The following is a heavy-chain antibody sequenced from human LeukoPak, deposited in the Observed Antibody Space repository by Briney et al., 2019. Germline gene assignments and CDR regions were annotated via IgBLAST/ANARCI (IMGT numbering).Heavy chain of an antibody. CDR1: GFTFDDYA. D-gene: IGHD3-22*01. CDR3: ARGFGDSSGYYDY. J-gene: IGHJ4*02. Sequence: QPGRSLRLSCAASGFTFDDYAMHWVRQAPGKGLEWVSGISWNSGRIGYADSVKGRFTISRDNAKNSLYLQMNSLRAEDTAVYYCARGFGDSSGYYDYWGQGTLVTVSS. CDR2: ISWNSGRI. V-gene: IGHV3-9*01.